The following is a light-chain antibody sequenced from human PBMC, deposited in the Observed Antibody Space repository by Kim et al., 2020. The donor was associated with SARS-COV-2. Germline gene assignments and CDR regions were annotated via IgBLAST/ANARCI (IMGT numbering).Light chain of an antibody. Sequence: PGQTASITCSGDKLGDKDACWYQQKPGQSPVLVIYQDSKRPSGIPERVSGSNSGKTATLTISGTQAMDEADYHGQAWDSSTASYVFGTGTKVTDL. J-gene: IGLJ1*01. CDR3: QAWDSSTASYV. V-gene: IGLV3-1*01. CDR1: KLGDKD. CDR2: QDS.